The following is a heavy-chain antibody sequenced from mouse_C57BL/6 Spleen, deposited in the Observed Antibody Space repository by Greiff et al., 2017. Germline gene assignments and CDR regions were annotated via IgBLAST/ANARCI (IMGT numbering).Heavy chain of an antibody. CDR2: INPNNGGT. Sequence: VQLQQSGPELVKPGASVKMSCKASGYTFTDYNMHWVKQSHGKSLEWIGYINPNNGGTSYNQKFKGKATLTVNKSSSTAYMELRSLTSEDAAVYDCARERLLRGCYARDYWGQGTSVTVSS. CDR3: ARERLLRGCYARDY. D-gene: IGHD1-1*01. V-gene: IGHV1-22*01. CDR1: GYTFTDYN. J-gene: IGHJ4*01.